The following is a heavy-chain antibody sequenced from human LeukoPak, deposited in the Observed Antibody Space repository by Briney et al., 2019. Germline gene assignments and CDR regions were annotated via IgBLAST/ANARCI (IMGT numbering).Heavy chain of an antibody. D-gene: IGHD3-10*01. Sequence: SETLSLTCTVSGYSISSGYYWGWIRQPPGKGLEWIGSIYHSGSTYYNPSLKSRVTISVDTSKNQFSLKLSSVTAADTAVYYCARDISMVRGVIFDYWGQGTLVTVSS. V-gene: IGHV4-38-2*02. CDR1: GYSISSGYY. J-gene: IGHJ4*02. CDR3: ARDISMVRGVIFDY. CDR2: IYHSGST.